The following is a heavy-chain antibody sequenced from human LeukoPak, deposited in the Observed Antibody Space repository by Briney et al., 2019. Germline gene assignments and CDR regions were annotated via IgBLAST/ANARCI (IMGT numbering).Heavy chain of an antibody. V-gene: IGHV4-61*08. CDR1: GGSISSGDYY. J-gene: IGHJ5*02. CDR3: ARRWSP. CDR2: VYYTGSA. D-gene: IGHD2-8*01. Sequence: SETLSLTCTVSGGSISSGDYYWSWIRQPPGKGLEWIGYVYYTGSANYNPPLKSRVTISVDTSKNQFSLKLRSVTAADTAVYYCARRWSPWGQGTLVTVSS.